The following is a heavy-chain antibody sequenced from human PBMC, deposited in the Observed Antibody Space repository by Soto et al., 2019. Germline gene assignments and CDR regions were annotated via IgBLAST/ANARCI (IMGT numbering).Heavy chain of an antibody. CDR3: ATEMAEFTRYFDY. CDR1: GFTFSSYA. V-gene: IGHV3-23*01. CDR2: ISGSGGST. D-gene: IGHD3-3*01. Sequence: VGSLRLSCAASGFTFSSYAMSWVRQAPGKGLEWVSAISGSGGSTYYADSVKGRFTISRDNSKNTLYLQMNSLRAEDTAVYYCATEMAEFTRYFDYWGQGTLVTVSS. J-gene: IGHJ4*02.